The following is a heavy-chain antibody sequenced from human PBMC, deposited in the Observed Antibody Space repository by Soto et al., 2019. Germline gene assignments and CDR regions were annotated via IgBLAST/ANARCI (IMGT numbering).Heavy chain of an antibody. CDR2: ITPIYPTT. CDR1: GGTFYTYT. D-gene: IGHD5-18*01. CDR3: ARIPRYSFTTPDDLDS. J-gene: IGHJ4*02. V-gene: IGHV1-69*13. Sequence: SVKVSCKASGGTFYTYTFSWVRQAPGQGLEWMGSITPIYPTTNYAEKFQGRLTVTADGSTNTAYMELNSLTSEDTAVYYCARIPRYSFTTPDDLDSWGQGTXVTVSS.